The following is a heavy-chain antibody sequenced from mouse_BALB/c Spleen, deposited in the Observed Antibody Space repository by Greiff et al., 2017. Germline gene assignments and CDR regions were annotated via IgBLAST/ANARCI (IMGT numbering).Heavy chain of an antibody. D-gene: IGHD2-3*01. CDR3: ARFDDGYSFMDY. CDR2: INPNNGGT. Sequence: EVQLQQSGPELVKPGASVKIPCKASGYTFTDYNMDWVKQSHGKSLEWIGDINPNNGGTIYNQKFKGKATLTADKSSSTAYMQLSSLTSEDSAVYYCARFDDGYSFMDYWGQGTSVTVSS. CDR1: GYTFTDYN. V-gene: IGHV1-18*01. J-gene: IGHJ4*01.